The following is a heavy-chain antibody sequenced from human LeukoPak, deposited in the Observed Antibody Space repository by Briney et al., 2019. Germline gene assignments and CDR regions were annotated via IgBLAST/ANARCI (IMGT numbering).Heavy chain of an antibody. V-gene: IGHV6-1*01. CDR2: TYYRSKWYY. D-gene: IGHD2-2*01. CDR3: ARDYYCSSVSCSFDY. Sequence: SQTLSLTCAISGDSVSTNSAAWNWIRQPPSRGFEWLGRTYYRSKWYYDYAVSVNTRITINPDASKNQFSLQLNSVTPEDTAVYYCARDYYCSSVSCSFDYWGQGTLVTVSS. J-gene: IGHJ4*02. CDR1: GDSVSTNSAA.